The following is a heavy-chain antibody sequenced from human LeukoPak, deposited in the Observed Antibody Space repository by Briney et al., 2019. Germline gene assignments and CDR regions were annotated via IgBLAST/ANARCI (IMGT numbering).Heavy chain of an antibody. CDR2: ISWNSGSI. Sequence: GGSLRLSCAASGFTFDDYAMHWVWQAPGKGLEWVSGISWNSGSIGYADSVKGRFTISRDNAKNSLYLQMNSLRAEDTALYYCAKDREFRSYGYYFDYWGQGTLVTVSS. D-gene: IGHD5-18*01. CDR1: GFTFDDYA. V-gene: IGHV3-9*01. CDR3: AKDREFRSYGYYFDY. J-gene: IGHJ4*02.